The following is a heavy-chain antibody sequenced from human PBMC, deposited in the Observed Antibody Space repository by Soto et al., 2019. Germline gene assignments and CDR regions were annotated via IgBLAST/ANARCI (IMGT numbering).Heavy chain of an antibody. CDR1: GGSFSGYY. V-gene: IGHV4-34*01. CDR2: INHSGST. D-gene: IGHD6-13*01. J-gene: IGHJ4*02. CDR3: AALLAAAGTDYFDY. Sequence: DTLSLTCAVYGGSFSGYYWSWIRQPPGKGLEWIGEINHSGSTNYNPSLKSRVTITRDMSTSTAYMELSSLRSEDTAVYYCAALLAAAGTDYFDYWGQGTLVTVSS.